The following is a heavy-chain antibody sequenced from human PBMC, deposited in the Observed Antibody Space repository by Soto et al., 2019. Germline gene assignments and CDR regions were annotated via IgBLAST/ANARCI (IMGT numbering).Heavy chain of an antibody. D-gene: IGHD2-21*02. CDR3: AVTHPFDY. V-gene: IGHV3-23*01. CDR1: GFTFSSST. J-gene: IGHJ4*02. CDR2: ISGSGGKT. Sequence: GGSLRLSCAASGFTFSSSTMGWVRQAPGKGLEWVSSISGSGGKTYYADSVKGRFTISRDNSKNTLYLQMNSLRAEDTAVYYCAVTHPFDYWGQGTLVTVSS.